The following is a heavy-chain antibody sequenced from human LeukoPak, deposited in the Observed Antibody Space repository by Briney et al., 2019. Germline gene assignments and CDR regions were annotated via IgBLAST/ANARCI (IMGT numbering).Heavy chain of an antibody. Sequence: SETLSLTCSVSGGAISSSDDYWGFVRQTPGKGLEWMGSIYYTGSSHYKPSLRSRATISVDTSKNQFSLKLSSVTAADTAVYYCTRNLIPEQLVVNFWGQGTLVTVSS. D-gene: IGHD6-13*01. CDR3: TRNLIPEQLVVNF. CDR1: GGAISSSDDY. J-gene: IGHJ4*02. V-gene: IGHV4-39*07. CDR2: IYYTGSS.